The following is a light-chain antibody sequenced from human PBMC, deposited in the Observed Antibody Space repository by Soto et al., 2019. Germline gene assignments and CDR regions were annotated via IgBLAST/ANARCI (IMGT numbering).Light chain of an antibody. J-gene: IGKJ1*01. CDR1: QSVTNNY. CDR3: QQHGRSPSSRT. CDR2: DAS. Sequence: ETVLTQSPGTLSLSPGERATLLCRASQSVTNNYLAWYQQKPGQAPRLHIYDASTRATGIPDQFRDSGSGTDFTVTIRNRDPDDLVVYYCQQHGRSPSSRTFGRGTKVEI. V-gene: IGKV3-20*01.